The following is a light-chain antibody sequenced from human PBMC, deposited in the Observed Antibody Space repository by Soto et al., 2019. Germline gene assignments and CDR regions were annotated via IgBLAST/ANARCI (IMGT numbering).Light chain of an antibody. V-gene: IGKV1-5*02. J-gene: IGKJ1*01. Sequence: DIQMTQSPSTLSASVGDRVTIVCRASQSVSDWLAWFQKRPGKAPKVLIYGASSLESGVPSRFSGSGSGTEFTLTISSLQPDDFATYYCQQYNSYPWTFGQGTKVEIK. CDR3: QQYNSYPWT. CDR2: GAS. CDR1: QSVSDW.